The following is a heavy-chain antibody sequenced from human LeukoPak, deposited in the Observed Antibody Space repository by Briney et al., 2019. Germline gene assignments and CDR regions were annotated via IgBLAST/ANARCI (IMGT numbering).Heavy chain of an antibody. D-gene: IGHD6-19*01. J-gene: IGHJ4*02. CDR1: GFTFSSYG. CDR3: ARVLVVSGWTNIDY. CDR2: IWYDGSNK. V-gene: IGHV3-33*01. Sequence: PGGSLRLSCAASGFTFSSYGMHWVCQAPGKALEWVSFIWYDGSNKYYADFVKGRFTISRDNSKNTLYLQMNSLRAEDTAVYYCARVLVVSGWTNIDYWGRGTLVTVSS.